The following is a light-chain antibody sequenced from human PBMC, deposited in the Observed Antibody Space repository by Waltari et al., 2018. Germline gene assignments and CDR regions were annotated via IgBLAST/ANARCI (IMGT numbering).Light chain of an antibody. CDR3: MQALQTRWT. V-gene: IGKV2-28*01. J-gene: IGKJ1*01. CDR2: LGS. CDR1: QSLLHSNGYNY. Sequence: DSVMTQSHLSLPVTPGEPASISCRSSQSLLHSNGYNYLDWYLQKPGQSPQLLIYLGSNRVSGVPDRFSGSGSGTDFTLKISRVEAEDVGVYYCMQALQTRWTFGQGTKVEIK.